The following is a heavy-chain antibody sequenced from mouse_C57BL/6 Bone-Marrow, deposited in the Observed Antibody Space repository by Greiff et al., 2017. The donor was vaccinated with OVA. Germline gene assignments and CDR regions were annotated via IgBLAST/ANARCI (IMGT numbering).Heavy chain of an antibody. CDR3: ARYPPNGSSYGYFDV. CDR2: ISYSGST. Sequence: EVKLQESGPGLAKPSQTLSLTCSVTGYSITSDYWNWVRKFPGNKLEYMGYISYSGSTYYNPSLKSRISITRDTSKNQYYLQLNSVTTEDTATYYGARYPPNGSSYGYFDVWGTGTTVTVSS. V-gene: IGHV3-8*01. CDR1: GYSITSDY. J-gene: IGHJ1*03. D-gene: IGHD1-1*01.